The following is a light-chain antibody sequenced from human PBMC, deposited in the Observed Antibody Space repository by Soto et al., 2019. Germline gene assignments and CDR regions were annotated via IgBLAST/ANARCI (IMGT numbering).Light chain of an antibody. J-gene: IGLJ3*02. CDR1: ISDVGAYNY. CDR3: SSYTTSTTWL. V-gene: IGLV2-14*01. CDR2: EVS. Sequence: QSVLTQPASVSGSPGQSITISCTGTISDVGAYNYVSWYQQLPGKAPKLMIYEVSNRPSGVSFRFSGSKSGNTASLTISGLQAEDEADYFCSSYTTSTTWLFGGGTKLTVL.